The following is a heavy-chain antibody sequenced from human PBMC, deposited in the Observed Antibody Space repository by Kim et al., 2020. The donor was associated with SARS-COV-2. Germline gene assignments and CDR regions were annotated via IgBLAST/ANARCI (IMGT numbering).Heavy chain of an antibody. D-gene: IGHD6-19*01. J-gene: IGHJ4*02. V-gene: IGHV1-18*01. Sequence: NTNYAQKVQGRVTMPTDTSTSTAYLELRSLRSDDTAVYYCARDGIGVIDYWGQGTLVTVSS. CDR2: NT. CDR3: ARDGIGVIDY.